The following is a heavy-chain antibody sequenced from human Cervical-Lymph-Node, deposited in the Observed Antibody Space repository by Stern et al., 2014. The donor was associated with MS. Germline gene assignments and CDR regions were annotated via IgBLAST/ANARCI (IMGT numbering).Heavy chain of an antibody. J-gene: IGHJ5*02. CDR2: MYHSGTT. Sequence: VQLVESGPGLVRPSGTLSLSCVVSGDSINSSSNWWSWVRQPPGKGLEWIGEMYHSGTTNYNPFLKSRVTISVDKSKNQFSLKLTSVTAADTAVYYCARDPWFDPWGQGTLVTVSS. V-gene: IGHV4-4*02. CDR3: ARDPWFDP. CDR1: GDSINSSSNW.